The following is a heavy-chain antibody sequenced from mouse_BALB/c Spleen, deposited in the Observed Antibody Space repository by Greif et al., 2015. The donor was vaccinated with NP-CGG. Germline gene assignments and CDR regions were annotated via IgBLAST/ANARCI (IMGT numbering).Heavy chain of an antibody. D-gene: IGHD1-1*01. CDR1: GFTFSDYY. J-gene: IGHJ4*01. CDR2: ISDGGSYT. V-gene: IGHV5-4*02. Sequence: EVQLVESGGGLVKPGGSLKLSCAASGFTFSDYYMYWVRQTPEKRLEWVATISDGGSYTYYPDSVKGRFTISRDNAKSNLYLQMSSLKSEDTAMYYCARDYYGSSYAMDYWGQGTSVTVSS. CDR3: ARDYYGSSYAMDY.